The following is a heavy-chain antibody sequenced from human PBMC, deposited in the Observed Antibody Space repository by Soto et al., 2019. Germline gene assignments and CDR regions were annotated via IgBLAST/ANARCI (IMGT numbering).Heavy chain of an antibody. J-gene: IGHJ4*02. Sequence: GGSLRLSCAASGFTFSSYAMHWVRQAPGKGLEYVSTISTNGGSTYNANSVKGRFTISRDNSKNTLYLQMGSLRAEDMVVYYCAREGGSYYFDYWGQGTLVTVSS. CDR2: ISTNGGST. D-gene: IGHD1-26*01. V-gene: IGHV3-64*01. CDR1: GFTFSSYA. CDR3: AREGGSYYFDY.